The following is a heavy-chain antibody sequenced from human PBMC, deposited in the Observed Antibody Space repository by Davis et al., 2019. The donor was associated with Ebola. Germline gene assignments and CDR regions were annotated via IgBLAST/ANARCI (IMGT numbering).Heavy chain of an antibody. J-gene: IGHJ4*02. Sequence: GESLKISCAASGFTFSSYGMHWVRQAPGKGLEWVAVISYDGSNKYYADSVKGRFTISRDNAKNSLYLQMNSLRAEDTAVYYCARDPPGDYVNYWGQGTLVTVSS. V-gene: IGHV3-30*03. CDR2: ISYDGSNK. CDR1: GFTFSSYG. D-gene: IGHD4-17*01. CDR3: ARDPPGDYVNY.